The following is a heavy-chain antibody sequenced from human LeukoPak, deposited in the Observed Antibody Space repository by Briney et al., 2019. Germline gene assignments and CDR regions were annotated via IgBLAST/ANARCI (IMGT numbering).Heavy chain of an antibody. V-gene: IGHV1-2*02. CDR3: ARLAQFDSSGYQTGSDY. D-gene: IGHD3-22*01. CDR1: GYTFTGYY. J-gene: IGHJ4*02. CDR2: VNPNSGGT. Sequence: GASVKVSCKASGYTFTGYYMHWVRQAPGQGLEWMGWVNPNSGGTNYAQKFQGRVTMTRDTSISTAYMELSRLRSDDTAVYYCARLAQFDSSGYQTGSDYWGQGTLVTVSS.